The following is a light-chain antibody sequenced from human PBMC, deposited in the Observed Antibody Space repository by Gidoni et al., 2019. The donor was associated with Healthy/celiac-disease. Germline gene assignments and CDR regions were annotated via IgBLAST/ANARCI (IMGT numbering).Light chain of an antibody. Sequence: EIVMTQSPATLSVSPGERATLSCRASRSVSNNLAWYQQKPGQATRLLIYGASTRATGIPARFSGSGSGTEFTRTISSLQSEDVAVYYCQQYNNWPRTFGGGTKVEIK. CDR2: GAS. V-gene: IGKV3-15*01. CDR1: RSVSNN. J-gene: IGKJ4*01. CDR3: QQYNNWPRT.